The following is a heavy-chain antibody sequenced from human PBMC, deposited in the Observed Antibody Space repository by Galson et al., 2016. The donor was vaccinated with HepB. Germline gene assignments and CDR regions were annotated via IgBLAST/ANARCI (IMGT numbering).Heavy chain of an antibody. V-gene: IGHV1-3*01. CDR3: ARSRSPYNWNGNGMDV. D-gene: IGHD1-20*01. Sequence: SVKVSCKASGYTVSKYAIHWVRQAPGQRLEWMGWINAANNNTKYSRKFRGRVTFTTDTSATTAYMELSSLRSEDTAVYYCARSRSPYNWNGNGMDVWGQGTTVTVSS. CDR1: GYTVSKYA. CDR2: INAANNNT. J-gene: IGHJ6*02.